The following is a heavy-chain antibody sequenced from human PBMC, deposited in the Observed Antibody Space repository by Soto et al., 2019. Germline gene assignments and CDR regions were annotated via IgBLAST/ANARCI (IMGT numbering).Heavy chain of an antibody. Sequence: GGSLRLSCAASGFTFSSYWMSWVRQAPGKGLKWVANIKQDGSEKYYVDSVKGRFTISRDNAKNSLYLQMNSLRAEDTAVYYCASDGYSYGLGYYYYYGMDVWGQGTTVTVSS. CDR2: IKQDGSEK. J-gene: IGHJ6*02. D-gene: IGHD5-18*01. CDR3: ASDGYSYGLGYYYYYGMDV. CDR1: GFTFSSYW. V-gene: IGHV3-7*05.